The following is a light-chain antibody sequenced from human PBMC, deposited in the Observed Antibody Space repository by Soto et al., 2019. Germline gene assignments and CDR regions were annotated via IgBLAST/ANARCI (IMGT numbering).Light chain of an antibody. V-gene: IGLV2-11*01. J-gene: IGLJ1*01. Sequence: QSALTQPRSVSGSPGQSVTISCTGTSSDVGGYNYVSWYQQHPGKAPKLMIYDVSKRPSGVPDRFSGSKSGNTASLTISGLQAEDEADYYCCSYAGSPLYVFGTRTKVTVL. CDR3: CSYAGSPLYV. CDR1: SSDVGGYNY. CDR2: DVS.